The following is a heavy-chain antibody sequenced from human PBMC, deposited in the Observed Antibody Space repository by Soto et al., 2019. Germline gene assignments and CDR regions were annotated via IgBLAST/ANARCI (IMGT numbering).Heavy chain of an antibody. Sequence: EVQLLESGGGLVQPGGSLRLSCATSGFPFDNFAMSWVRQAPRKGLEWVAAITSNGRTTFYTDSVKGRFTISRDDSKNTLYLQMNSLRAEDTAFYYXAXPAXXGPTSCYRVWFDPWGPGTLVTVSS. D-gene: IGHD2-2*01. CDR1: GFPFDNFA. J-gene: IGHJ5*02. V-gene: IGHV3-23*01. CDR3: AXPAXXGPTSCYRVWFDP. CDR2: ITSNGRTT.